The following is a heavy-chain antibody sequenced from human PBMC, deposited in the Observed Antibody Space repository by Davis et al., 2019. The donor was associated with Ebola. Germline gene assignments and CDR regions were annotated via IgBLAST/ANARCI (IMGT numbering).Heavy chain of an antibody. CDR1: GFSLSTSGVG. CDR2: IYWDDDK. Sequence: SGPTLVKPTQTLTLTCTFSGFSLSTSGVGVGWIRQPPGKALEWLALIYWDDDKRYSPSLKSRLTITKDTSKNQVVLTMTNMDPVDTATYYCARMGLRYSGYDYSYYGMDVWGQGTTVTVSS. V-gene: IGHV2-5*02. CDR3: ARMGLRYSGYDYSYYGMDV. J-gene: IGHJ6*02. D-gene: IGHD5-12*01.